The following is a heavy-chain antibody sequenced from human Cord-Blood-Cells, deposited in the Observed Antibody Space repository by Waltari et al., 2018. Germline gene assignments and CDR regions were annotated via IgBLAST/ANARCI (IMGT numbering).Heavy chain of an antibody. Sequence: QVQLVQSGAEVKKPGSSVQVSCKASGGTFSRSAISWVRQAPGQGLEWMGGIIPILGIANYAQKFQGRVTITADKSTSTAYMELSSLRSEDTAVYYCAAYYGSGSYWAFDIWGQGTMVTVSS. CDR1: GGTFSRSA. V-gene: IGHV1-69*10. D-gene: IGHD3-10*01. J-gene: IGHJ3*02. CDR2: IIPILGIA. CDR3: AAYYGSGSYWAFDI.